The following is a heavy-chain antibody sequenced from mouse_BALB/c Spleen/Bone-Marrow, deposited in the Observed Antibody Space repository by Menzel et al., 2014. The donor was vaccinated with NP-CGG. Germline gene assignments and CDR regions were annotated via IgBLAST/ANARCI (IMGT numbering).Heavy chain of an antibody. D-gene: IGHD2-1*01. CDR2: INPGSGGT. CDR3: ARIYYGNYY. J-gene: IGHJ2*01. V-gene: IGHV1-54*01. CDR1: GYAFTNYL. Sequence: QVQLQQSGAELVRPGTSVGVSCKASGYAFTNYLIEWVKQRPGQGLEWIGVINPGSGGTNYNEKFKGKATLTADKSSSTAYMQLSSLTSDDSAVYFCARIYYGNYYWGQGTTLTVSS.